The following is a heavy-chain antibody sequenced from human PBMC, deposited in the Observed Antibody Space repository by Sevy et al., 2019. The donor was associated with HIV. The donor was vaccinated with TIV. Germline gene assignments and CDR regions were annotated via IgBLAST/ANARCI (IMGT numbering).Heavy chain of an antibody. Sequence: GESLKISCKGSGYSFTSYWISWVRQMPGKGLEWMGRIDPSDSYTNYSPSFQGHITISADKSISTAYLQWSSLKASDTAMYYCARHGTEAAMGSSNYYYGMDVWGQRTTVTVSS. V-gene: IGHV5-10-1*01. CDR1: GYSFTSYW. CDR3: ARHGTEAAMGSSNYYYGMDV. CDR2: IDPSDSYT. D-gene: IGHD5-18*01. J-gene: IGHJ6*02.